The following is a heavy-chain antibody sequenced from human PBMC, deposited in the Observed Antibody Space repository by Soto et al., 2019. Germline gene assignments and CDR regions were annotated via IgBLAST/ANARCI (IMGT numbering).Heavy chain of an antibody. CDR2: IIPILGIA. V-gene: IGHV1-69*04. CDR1: GGTFSSYT. Sequence: SVKVSCKASGGTFSSYTISWVRQAPGQGLEWMGRIIPILGIANYAQKFQGRVTITADKSTSTAYMELSSLRSEDTAVYYCARDVRQLASLDYWGQGTLVTVSS. D-gene: IGHD6-6*01. CDR3: ARDVRQLASLDY. J-gene: IGHJ4*02.